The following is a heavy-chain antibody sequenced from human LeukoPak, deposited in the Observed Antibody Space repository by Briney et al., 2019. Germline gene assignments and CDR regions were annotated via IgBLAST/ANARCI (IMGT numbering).Heavy chain of an antibody. CDR3: AKAHSSGWYRYNWFDP. V-gene: IGHV3-23*01. CDR1: GLTFSSYA. D-gene: IGHD6-19*01. Sequence: GGSLRLSCAASGLTFSSYAMSWVRQAPGKGLEWVSAISGSGGSTYYADSVKGRFTISRDNSKNTLYLQMNSLRAEDTAVYYCAKAHSSGWYRYNWFDPWGQGTLVTVSS. J-gene: IGHJ5*02. CDR2: ISGSGGST.